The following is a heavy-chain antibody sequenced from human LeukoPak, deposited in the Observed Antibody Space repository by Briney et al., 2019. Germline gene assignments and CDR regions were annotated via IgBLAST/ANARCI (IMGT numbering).Heavy chain of an antibody. CDR1: GGSFSGYY. CDR3: ARGRAVAGTFDY. J-gene: IGHJ4*02. Sequence: SETLSLTCAVYGGSFSGYYWSWIRQPPGKGLEWIGEINHSGSTNYNPSLESRVTISVDTSKNQFSLKLSSVTAADTAVYYCARGRAVAGTFDYWGQGTLVTVSS. V-gene: IGHV4-34*01. CDR2: INHSGST. D-gene: IGHD6-19*01.